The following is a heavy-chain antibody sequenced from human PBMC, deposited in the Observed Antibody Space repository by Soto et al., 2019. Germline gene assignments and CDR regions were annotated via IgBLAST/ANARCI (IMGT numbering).Heavy chain of an antibody. Sequence: QVQLQESGPGQVKPPETLSLTCTISGGSISVYYWSWVRQPPGHELEWIGYIYASGSPYYNPSLRSRVTISADTSKNQISLKLTSPTAADTAVYYCARGVGSSPPRYWGRGTLVTVSS. CDR3: ARGVGSSPPRY. CDR1: GGSISVYY. CDR2: IYASGSP. V-gene: IGHV4-59*01. D-gene: IGHD1-26*01. J-gene: IGHJ4*02.